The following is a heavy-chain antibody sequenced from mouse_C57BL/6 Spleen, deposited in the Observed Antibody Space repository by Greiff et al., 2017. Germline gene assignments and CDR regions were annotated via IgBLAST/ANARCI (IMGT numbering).Heavy chain of an antibody. CDR2: IYPGDGDT. V-gene: IGHV1-80*01. CDR3: ARDRSYGYFDY. Sequence: QVQLKQSGAELVKPGASVKISCKASGYAFSSYWMNWVKQRPGKGLEWIGQIYPGDGDTNYNGKFKGKATLTADKSSSTAYMQLSSLTSEDSAVYFCARDRSYGYFDYWGQGTTLTVSS. J-gene: IGHJ2*01. D-gene: IGHD1-1*01. CDR1: GYAFSSYW.